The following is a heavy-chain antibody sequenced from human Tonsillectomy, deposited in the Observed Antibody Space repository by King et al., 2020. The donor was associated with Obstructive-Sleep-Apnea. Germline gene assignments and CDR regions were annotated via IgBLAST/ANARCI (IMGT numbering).Heavy chain of an antibody. CDR2: IYSGGIT. Sequence: QLVQSGGGLVQPGGSLRLSCAASGFTVSSNYVSWVRQAPGKGLEWVSVIYSGGITYYADSVKGRFTISRDNSKNTLYLQMDSLRAEDTAVYYCARDVQIAARGNWGQGTLVTVSS. CDR1: GFTVSSNY. J-gene: IGHJ4*02. D-gene: IGHD6-6*01. V-gene: IGHV3-66*01. CDR3: ARDVQIAARGN.